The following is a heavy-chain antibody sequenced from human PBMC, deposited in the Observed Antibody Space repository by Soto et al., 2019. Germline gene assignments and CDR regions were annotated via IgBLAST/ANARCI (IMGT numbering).Heavy chain of an antibody. V-gene: IGHV5-51*01. CDR1: RYSFTSYW. CDR3: ASLPGTLRVGQLYFDY. CDR2: IYPTDSDT. D-gene: IGHD1-26*01. Sequence: PGESLKISCKGSRYSFTSYWIWWVRQIPGKGLELMGIIYPTDSDTRYSPSFQGQVTISADRAISTTYLQWSSLVASDTAIYHCASLPGTLRVGQLYFDYWGQGTVVTVS. J-gene: IGHJ4*02.